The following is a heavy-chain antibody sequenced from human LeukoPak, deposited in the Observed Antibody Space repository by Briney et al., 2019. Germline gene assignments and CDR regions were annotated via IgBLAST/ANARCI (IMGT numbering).Heavy chain of an antibody. V-gene: IGHV3-30*18. J-gene: IGHJ4*02. CDR3: AKLGSGFSTYFDY. CDR1: GFTFSSYA. Sequence: GGSLRLSCAASGFTFSSYAMSWVRQAPGKGLEWVAVISYDGSNKYYADSVKGRFTISRDNSKNTLYLQMNSLRAEDTAVYYCAKLGSGFSTYFDYWGQGTLVTVSS. D-gene: IGHD6-19*01. CDR2: ISYDGSNK.